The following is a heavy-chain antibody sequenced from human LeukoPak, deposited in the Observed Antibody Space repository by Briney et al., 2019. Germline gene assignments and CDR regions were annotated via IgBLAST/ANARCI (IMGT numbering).Heavy chain of an antibody. J-gene: IGHJ4*02. V-gene: IGHV6-1*01. CDR1: GDRVSSNSAA. CDR3: ARSAGLGVDY. D-gene: IGHD3/OR15-3a*01. CDR2: TYYRSKWFN. Sequence: SQTLSLTCAISGDRVSSNSAAWNWIRQSPSGGLQWLGRTYYRSKWFNGYAVSVRGRITINPDTSKNQFSLQLNSVTPEDTAVYYCARSAGLGVDYWGQGTLVTVSS.